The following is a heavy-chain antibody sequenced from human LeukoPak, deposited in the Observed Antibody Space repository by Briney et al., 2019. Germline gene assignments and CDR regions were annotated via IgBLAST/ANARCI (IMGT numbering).Heavy chain of an antibody. CDR2: IYHSGST. D-gene: IGHD2-2*01. CDR1: GGSISSGGYY. J-gene: IGHJ4*02. Sequence: SETLSLTCTVSGGSISSGGYYWSWIRQPPGKGLEWIGYIYHSGSTYYNPSLKSRVTISVDRSKNQFSLKLSSVTAADTAVYYCASQMSGTSVSYWGQGTLVTVSS. V-gene: IGHV4-30-2*01. CDR3: ASQMSGTSVSY.